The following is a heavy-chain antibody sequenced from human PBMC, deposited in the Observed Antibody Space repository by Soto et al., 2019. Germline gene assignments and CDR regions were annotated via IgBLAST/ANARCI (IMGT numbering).Heavy chain of an antibody. D-gene: IGHD2-21*02. CDR2: IWYDGSNK. Sequence: PGGSLRLSCAASGFTFSSYGMHWVRQAPGKGLEWVAVIWYDGSNKYYADSVKGRFTISRDNSKNTLYLQMNSLRAEGTAVYYCARGPVVTPKFSYYYYGMDVWGQGTTVTVSS. CDR1: GFTFSSYG. J-gene: IGHJ6*02. CDR3: ARGPVVTPKFSYYYYGMDV. V-gene: IGHV3-33*01.